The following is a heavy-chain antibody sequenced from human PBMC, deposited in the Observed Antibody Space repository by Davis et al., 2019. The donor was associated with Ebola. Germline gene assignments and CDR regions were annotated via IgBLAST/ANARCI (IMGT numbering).Heavy chain of an antibody. D-gene: IGHD2/OR15-2a*01. Sequence: HTGGSLRLSCAASGFTFSSYWMHWVRHASGKGLVWVSRINSDGSSTSYADSVKGRFTISRDNAKNTLYLQMNSLRAEDTAVYYCARANPLSGYSFDYWGQGTLVTVPS. CDR1: GFTFSSYW. V-gene: IGHV3-74*01. CDR2: INSDGSST. J-gene: IGHJ4*02. CDR3: ARANPLSGYSFDY.